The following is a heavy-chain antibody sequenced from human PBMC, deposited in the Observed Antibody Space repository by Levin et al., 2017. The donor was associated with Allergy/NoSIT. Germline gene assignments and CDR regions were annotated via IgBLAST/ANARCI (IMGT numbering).Heavy chain of an antibody. CDR3: AKDHGDYYGSGSANYFDY. V-gene: IGHV3-9*01. CDR1: GFTFDDYA. CDR2: ISWNSGSI. Sequence: GGSLRLSCAASGFTFDDYAMHWVRQAPGKGLEWVSGISWNSGSIGYADSVKGRFTISRDNAKNSLYLQMNSLRAEDTALYYCAKDHGDYYGSGSANYFDYWGQGTLVTVSS. D-gene: IGHD3-10*01. J-gene: IGHJ4*02.